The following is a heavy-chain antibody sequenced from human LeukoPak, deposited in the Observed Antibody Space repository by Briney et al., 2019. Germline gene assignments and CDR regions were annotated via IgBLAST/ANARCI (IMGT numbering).Heavy chain of an antibody. CDR3: AREITGTTPTEFDP. CDR2: ISAYNGNT. J-gene: IGHJ5*02. Sequence: EASVKVSCKASGYTFTSYGISWVRQAPGQGLEWMGWISAYNGNTNYAQKLQGRVTMTTDTSTSTAYMELRSLRSDDTAVYYCAREITGTTPTEFDPWGRGTLVTVSS. D-gene: IGHD1-7*01. V-gene: IGHV1-18*01. CDR1: GYTFTSYG.